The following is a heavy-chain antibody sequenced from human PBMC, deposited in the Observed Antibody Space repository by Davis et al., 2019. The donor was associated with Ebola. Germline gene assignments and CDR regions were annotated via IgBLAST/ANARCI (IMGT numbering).Heavy chain of an antibody. D-gene: IGHD5-18*01. V-gene: IGHV1-18*01. Sequence: AASVKVSCKASGYNFNRYGIYWVRQAPGQGLEWMGWISAYNGNTNYAQKLQGRVTMTTDTSTSTAYMELRSLRSDDTAVYYCARDLGMVKSYYFDYWGQGTLVTVSS. J-gene: IGHJ4*02. CDR3: ARDLGMVKSYYFDY. CDR2: ISAYNGNT. CDR1: GYNFNRYG.